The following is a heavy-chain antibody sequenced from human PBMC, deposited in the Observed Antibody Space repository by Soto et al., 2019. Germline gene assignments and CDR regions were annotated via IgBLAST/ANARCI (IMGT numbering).Heavy chain of an antibody. D-gene: IGHD1-26*01. Sequence: GGSPRLSCAASGFSVCSQWMCWVRQAPGKGPEWVANIKSDGSEKLYVDSMKGRFAISRDNTKNSLYLQMNSLRVDDTAVYYCAVGWAFGSWGQGTLVTVSS. J-gene: IGHJ4*02. CDR3: AVGWAFGS. CDR1: GFSVCSQW. V-gene: IGHV3-7*01. CDR2: IKSDGSEK.